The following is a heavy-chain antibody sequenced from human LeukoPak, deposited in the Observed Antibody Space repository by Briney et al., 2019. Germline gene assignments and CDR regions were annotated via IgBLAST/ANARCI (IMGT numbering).Heavy chain of an antibody. D-gene: IGHD6-19*01. CDR1: GGSFSGYY. Sequence: SETLSLTCAVYGGSFSGYYWSWIRQPPGKGLEWTGEINHSGSTNYNPSLKSRVTISVDTSKNQFSLKLSSVTAADTAVYYCARRYSSGWPFDYWGQGTLVTVSS. CDR3: ARRYSSGWPFDY. V-gene: IGHV4-34*01. CDR2: INHSGST. J-gene: IGHJ4*02.